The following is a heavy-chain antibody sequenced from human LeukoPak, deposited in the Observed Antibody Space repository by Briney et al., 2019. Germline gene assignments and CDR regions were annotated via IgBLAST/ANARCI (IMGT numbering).Heavy chain of an antibody. CDR2: ISYDGSNK. Sequence: GGSLRLSCAASGFTFSSCAMHWVRQAPGKGLEWVAVISYDGSNKYYADSVKGRFTISRDNSKNTLYLQMNSLRAEDTAVYYCAKGGFIFSGYYYMDVWGKGTTVTISS. CDR1: GFTFSSCA. CDR3: AKGGFIFSGYYYMDV. D-gene: IGHD3-9*01. V-gene: IGHV3-30*04. J-gene: IGHJ6*03.